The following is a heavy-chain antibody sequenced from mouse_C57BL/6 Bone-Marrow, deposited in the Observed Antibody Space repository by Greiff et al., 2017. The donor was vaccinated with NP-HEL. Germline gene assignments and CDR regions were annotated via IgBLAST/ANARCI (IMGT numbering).Heavy chain of an antibody. V-gene: IGHV5-6*02. Sequence: DVMLVESGGDLVKPGGSLKLSCAASGFTFSSYGMSWVRQTPDKRLEWVATISSGGSYTYYPDSVKGRFTISRDNAKNTLYLQMSSLKSEDTAMYYCARRGRFPYYFDYWGQGTTLTVSS. J-gene: IGHJ2*01. CDR3: ARRGRFPYYFDY. CDR1: GFTFSSYG. CDR2: ISSGGSYT.